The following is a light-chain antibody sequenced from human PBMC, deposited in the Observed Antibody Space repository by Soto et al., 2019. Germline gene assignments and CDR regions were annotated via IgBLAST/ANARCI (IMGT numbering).Light chain of an antibody. V-gene: IGLV1-44*01. J-gene: IGLJ2*01. CDR3: AAWDDRLNGFV. CDR2: NNN. Sequence: QSVLTQPPSASGTPGQRVTISCSGSSSNIEINPVHWYQQLPGMAPKLLIYNNNQRPSGVPGRFSGSTSGTSASLAITGLQSEDEAGYFCAAWDDRLNGFVFGGGTKLTVL. CDR1: SSNIEINP.